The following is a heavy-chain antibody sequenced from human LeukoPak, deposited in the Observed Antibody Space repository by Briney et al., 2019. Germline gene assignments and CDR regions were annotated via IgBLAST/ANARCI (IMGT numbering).Heavy chain of an antibody. Sequence: KTSETLSLTCTVSGGSISSGGYYWSWIRQHPGKGLEWIGYIYYSGSTYYNPSLKSRVTISVDTSKNQFSLKLSSVTAEDTAVYYCAKDFYGDYVVDYWGQGTLVTVSS. CDR3: AKDFYGDYVVDY. CDR2: IYYSGST. V-gene: IGHV4-31*03. CDR1: GGSISSGGYY. J-gene: IGHJ4*02. D-gene: IGHD4-17*01.